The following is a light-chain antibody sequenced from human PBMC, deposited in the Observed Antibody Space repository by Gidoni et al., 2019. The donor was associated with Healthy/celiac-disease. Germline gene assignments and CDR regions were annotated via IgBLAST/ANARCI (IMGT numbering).Light chain of an antibody. Sequence: DIVMTQSPATLSVSPGERATLSCRASQSVSSNLAWYQQKPGQAPRLLIYGASTRATGIPARFSGSGSGTEFTLTISSLQSEDFAVYYCQQYNNWPWTFXQXTKVXIK. CDR3: QQYNNWPWT. CDR2: GAS. CDR1: QSVSSN. V-gene: IGKV3-15*01. J-gene: IGKJ1*01.